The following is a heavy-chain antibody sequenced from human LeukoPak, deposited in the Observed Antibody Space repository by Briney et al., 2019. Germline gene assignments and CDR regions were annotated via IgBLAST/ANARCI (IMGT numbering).Heavy chain of an antibody. CDR3: ARDRRSYDSSGYYSRLDI. D-gene: IGHD3-22*01. CDR2: INHSGST. V-gene: IGHV4-34*01. CDR1: GGSFSGYY. J-gene: IGHJ3*02. Sequence: SETLSLTCAVYGGSFSGYYWSWIRQPPGKGLEWIGEINHSGSTNYNPSLKSRVTISVDTSKNQFSLKLSSVTAADTAVYYCARDRRSYDSSGYYSRLDIWGQGTMVTVSS.